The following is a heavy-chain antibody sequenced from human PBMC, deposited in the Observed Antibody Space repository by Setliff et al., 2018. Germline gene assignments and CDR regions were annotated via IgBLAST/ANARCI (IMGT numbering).Heavy chain of an antibody. V-gene: IGHV4-39*07. Sequence: SETLSLTCTVSGGSISSSSYYWGWIRQPPGKGLEWIGSIYYSGSTNYNPSLKSRVTIPVDTSKNQFSLKLSSVTAADTAVYYCARDMITFGGVIVPLSYWGQGTLVTVSS. D-gene: IGHD3-16*02. CDR3: ARDMITFGGVIVPLSY. J-gene: IGHJ4*02. CDR2: IYYSGST. CDR1: GGSISSSSYY.